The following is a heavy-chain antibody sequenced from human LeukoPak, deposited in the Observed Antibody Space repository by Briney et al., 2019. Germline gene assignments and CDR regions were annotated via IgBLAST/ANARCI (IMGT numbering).Heavy chain of an antibody. D-gene: IGHD4-17*01. CDR3: ARDRHVDYSLDY. J-gene: IGHJ4*02. V-gene: IGHV3-23*01. CDR2: ISDRGGVT. CDR1: GFVFSSYA. Sequence: GGSLRLSCAASGFVFSSYAMNWVPQAPGKGLEWVSSISDRGGVTQYGHSVKGRFTISRDNSNNTMYLQMNSLRVEDTAIYYWARDRHVDYSLDYWGQGILVTVSS.